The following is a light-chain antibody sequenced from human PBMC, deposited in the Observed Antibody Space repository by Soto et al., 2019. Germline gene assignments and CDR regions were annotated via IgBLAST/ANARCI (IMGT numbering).Light chain of an antibody. CDR3: QQYQSLT. J-gene: IGKJ4*01. CDR2: GAS. CDR1: QSVSSSY. V-gene: IGKV3-20*01. Sequence: IVLTQSPAILALSQGDRATLSCRASQSVSSSYLAWYQHKPGQAPRLLIHGASSRVTGIPDRFSGSGSGTDFTLTITRLEPEDFAVYYCQQYQSLTFGGGTKV.